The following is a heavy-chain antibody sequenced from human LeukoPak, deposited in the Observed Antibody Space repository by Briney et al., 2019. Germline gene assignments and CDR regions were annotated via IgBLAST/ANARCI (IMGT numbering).Heavy chain of an antibody. Sequence: GASVKVSCKASGGTFSSYAISWVRQAPGQGLEWTGWIKPNSGGTNYAQKFQGRVTMTRDTSISTAYLELSRLRSDDTAVYYCARVGRHPYDNSGYYFPWGQGTLVAVSS. CDR2: IKPNSGGT. CDR3: ARVGRHPYDNSGYYFP. D-gene: IGHD3-22*01. CDR1: GGTFSSYA. J-gene: IGHJ5*02. V-gene: IGHV1-2*02.